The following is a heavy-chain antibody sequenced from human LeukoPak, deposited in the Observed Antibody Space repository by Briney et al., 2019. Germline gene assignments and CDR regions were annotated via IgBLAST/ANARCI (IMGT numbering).Heavy chain of an antibody. CDR1: GYTFTSYD. J-gene: IGHJ4*02. Sequence: GASVKVSCKASGYTFTSYDINWVRQATGQGLEWMGWMNPNSGNTGYAQKFQGRVTITRNTSISTPYMALSSLRSEDTAVYYCASLYYYDSSGYPSPPFDYWGQGTLVTVSS. CDR3: ASLYYYDSSGYPSPPFDY. CDR2: MNPNSGNT. V-gene: IGHV1-8*03. D-gene: IGHD3-22*01.